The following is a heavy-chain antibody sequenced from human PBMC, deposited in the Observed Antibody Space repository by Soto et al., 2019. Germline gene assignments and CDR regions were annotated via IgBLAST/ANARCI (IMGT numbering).Heavy chain of an antibody. D-gene: IGHD4-17*01. CDR3: AICGHYGSFDF. J-gene: IGHJ4*02. CDR1: GGSISSYY. Sequence: PSETLSLTCTVSGGSISSYYWSWIRQPPGKGLEWIGYIYYSGSTNYNPSLKSRVTISVDTSKNQFSLKLSSVTAADTAVFFFAICGHYGSFDFWCQGTFVTVSS. CDR2: IYYSGST. V-gene: IGHV4-59*01.